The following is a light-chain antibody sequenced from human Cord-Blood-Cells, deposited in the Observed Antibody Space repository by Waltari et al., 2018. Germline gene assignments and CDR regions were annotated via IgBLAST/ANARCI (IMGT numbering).Light chain of an antibody. J-gene: IGLJ3*02. CDR3: SSYTSSSTV. Sequence: QSALTQPASVSGSPGQSITISCTGTSSDVGGYNYVSWYQQHPGKAPTLMIYDFSNRPSGVSNRFSGSKSGNTASLTISGLQAEDEADYYCSSYTSSSTVFGGGTKLTVL. CDR2: DFS. CDR1: SSDVGGYNY. V-gene: IGLV2-14*03.